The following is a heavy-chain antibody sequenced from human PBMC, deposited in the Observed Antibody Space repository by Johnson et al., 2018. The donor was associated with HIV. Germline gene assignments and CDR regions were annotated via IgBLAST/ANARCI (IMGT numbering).Heavy chain of an antibody. CDR2: IKSETDGGTT. V-gene: IGHV3-15*01. D-gene: IGHD5-18*01. Sequence: VQLVESGGGVVQPVRSLRLSCAASGFTVSSNYMSWVRQAAGEGLEWVGRIKSETDGGTTDYAAPVKGRFTISRDDSKNTLYLQMNSLRAEDTAVYYCARDGGYSYGDAFDIWGQGTMVTVSS. CDR1: GFTVSSNY. J-gene: IGHJ3*02. CDR3: ARDGGYSYGDAFDI.